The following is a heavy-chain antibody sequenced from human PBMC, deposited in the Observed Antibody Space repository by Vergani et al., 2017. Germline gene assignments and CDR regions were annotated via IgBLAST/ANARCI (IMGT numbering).Heavy chain of an antibody. CDR2: INHSGST. V-gene: IGHV4-34*01. J-gene: IGHJ4*02. CDR3: ARDGRVVAAAPHFDY. CDR1: GGSFSGYY. Sequence: QVQLQQWGAGLLKPSETLSLTCAVYGGSFSGYYWSWIRQPPGKGLEWIGEINHSGSTNYNPSLKSRFTISVDTSTNQFSLKLSSVTAADAAVYYCARDGRVVAAAPHFDYWGRGTLATVSA. D-gene: IGHD2-15*01.